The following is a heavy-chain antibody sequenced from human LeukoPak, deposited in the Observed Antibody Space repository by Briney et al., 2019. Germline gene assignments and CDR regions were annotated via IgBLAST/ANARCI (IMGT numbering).Heavy chain of an antibody. CDR1: GFTFISYS. V-gene: IGHV3-30-3*01. CDR3: ARDRPGQQLVHWYFDY. Sequence: GSSQRLFCAASGFTFISYSTHCVRRAPGKALEGVAFISYDGSNKYYADSVKGRFTISRDNSKSTLYMQMNSLRAEDTAVYYCARDRPGQQLVHWYFDYWGQGTLVTVSS. CDR2: ISYDGSNK. J-gene: IGHJ4*02. D-gene: IGHD6-6*01.